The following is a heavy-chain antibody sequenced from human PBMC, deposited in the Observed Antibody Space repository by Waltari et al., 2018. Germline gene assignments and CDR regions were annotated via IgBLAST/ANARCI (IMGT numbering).Heavy chain of an antibody. CDR2: ISGSGRYI. D-gene: IGHD1-26*01. CDR1: GYTFSDDL. J-gene: IGHJ4*01. Sequence: QVQLVESGGGFVKPGGSLTLTCVGSGYTFSDDLMSGVRQAPGRGLEWISYISGSGRYINYADSVEGRFTIFRDNARNSLQLQMNSLRVEDTAVYYCVRDQPGADWGHGTQVIVSS. V-gene: IGHV3-11*05. CDR3: VRDQPGAD.